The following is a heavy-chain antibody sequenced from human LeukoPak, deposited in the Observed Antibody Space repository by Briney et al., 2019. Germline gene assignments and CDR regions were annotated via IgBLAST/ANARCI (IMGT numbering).Heavy chain of an antibody. CDR1: GGSISSGSYY. J-gene: IGHJ4*02. CDR2: IYHSGST. CDR3: ARAPYSSYGDY. D-gene: IGHD3-22*01. V-gene: IGHV4-30-2*01. Sequence: SQTLSLTCTVSGGSISSGSYYWSWIRQPPGKGLEWIGYIYHSGSTYYNPSLKSRVTISVDRSKNQFSLKLSSVTAADTAVYYCARAPYSSYGDYWGQGTLVTVAS.